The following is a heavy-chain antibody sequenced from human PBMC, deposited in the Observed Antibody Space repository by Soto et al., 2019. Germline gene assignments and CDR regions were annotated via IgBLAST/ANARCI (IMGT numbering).Heavy chain of an antibody. Sequence: PGGSLRLSCVASGFTFRDYGMHWVRQAPGKGLEWVAGISHHGLKEHYADSVKGRFTISRDNSKKTVYLQLNSLRGDDTAVYYCAKDQVGAREGYYYYYGMDVWGQGTTVTVSS. D-gene: IGHD1-26*01. V-gene: IGHV3-30*18. J-gene: IGHJ6*02. CDR1: GFTFRDYG. CDR3: AKDQVGAREGYYYYYGMDV. CDR2: ISHHGLKE.